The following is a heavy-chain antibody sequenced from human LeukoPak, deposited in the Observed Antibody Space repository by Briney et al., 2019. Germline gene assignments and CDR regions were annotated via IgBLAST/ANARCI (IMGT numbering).Heavy chain of an antibody. Sequence: PSETLSLTCTVSGGSISSYYWSWIRQPPGKGLEWIGYIYYSGSTNYNPSLKSRVTISVDTSKNQFSLKLSSVTAADTAVYYCASEVRSGSWYFFDPWGQGTLVTVSS. CDR1: GGSISSYY. CDR3: ASEVRSGSWYFFDP. V-gene: IGHV4-59*08. CDR2: IYYSGST. D-gene: IGHD6-13*01. J-gene: IGHJ5*02.